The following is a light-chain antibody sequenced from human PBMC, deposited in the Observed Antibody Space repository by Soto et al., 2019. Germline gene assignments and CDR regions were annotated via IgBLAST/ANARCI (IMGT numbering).Light chain of an antibody. CDR1: SSDIGAYDY. J-gene: IGLJ1*01. CDR2: EVS. Sequence: QSALTQPASLSGSPGQSITISCTGTSSDIGAYDYVSWYLQHPGKVPKLMIYEVSNRPSGVSNRFSGSKSGNTASLTISGLQAEDEADYYCSSYTGSSTLVFGTGTKVTVL. CDR3: SSYTGSSTLV. V-gene: IGLV2-14*01.